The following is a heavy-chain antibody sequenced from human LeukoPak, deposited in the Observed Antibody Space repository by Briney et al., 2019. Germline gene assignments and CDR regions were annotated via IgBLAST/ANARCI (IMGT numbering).Heavy chain of an antibody. CDR2: IYYSGST. Sequence: PSETLSLTCTVSNGSISGNYWTWIRQPPGKGLEWIGYIYYSGSTNYNPSPKSRVTMSVDTSKNQFSLRLRSVTAADTAVYYCATDGRWLQFWGQGTLVTVSS. CDR3: ATDGRWLQF. J-gene: IGHJ4*02. D-gene: IGHD5-24*01. CDR1: NGSISGNY. V-gene: IGHV4-59*01.